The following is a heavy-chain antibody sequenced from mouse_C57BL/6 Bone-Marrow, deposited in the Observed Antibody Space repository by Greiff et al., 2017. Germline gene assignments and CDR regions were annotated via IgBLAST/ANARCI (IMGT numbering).Heavy chain of an antibody. D-gene: IGHD1-1*01. CDR3: ASPHYGQYAMDY. J-gene: IGHJ4*01. Sequence: QVQLKQSGAELARPGASVKLSCKASGYTFTSYGISWVKQRTGQGLEWIGEIYPRSGNTYYNEKFKGKATLTADKSSSTAYMELRSLTSEDSAVYFCASPHYGQYAMDYWGQGTSVTVSS. CDR1: GYTFTSYG. V-gene: IGHV1-81*01. CDR2: IYPRSGNT.